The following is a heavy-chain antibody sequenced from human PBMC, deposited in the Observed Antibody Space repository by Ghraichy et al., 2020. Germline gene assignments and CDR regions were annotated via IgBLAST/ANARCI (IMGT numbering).Heavy chain of an antibody. CDR1: GGSISSSSYY. CDR2: MYYSGST. J-gene: IGHJ5*02. CDR3: ARLGISGSGGRGWFDP. V-gene: IGHV4-39*01. D-gene: IGHD6-19*01. Sequence: SETLSLTFTVSGGSISSSSYYWGWIRQPPGKGLEWIGSMYYSGSTNYNASLKSRVTISVDTSKNQFSLKLSSVTAADTAVYYCARLGISGSGGRGWFDPWGQGTQVTVSS.